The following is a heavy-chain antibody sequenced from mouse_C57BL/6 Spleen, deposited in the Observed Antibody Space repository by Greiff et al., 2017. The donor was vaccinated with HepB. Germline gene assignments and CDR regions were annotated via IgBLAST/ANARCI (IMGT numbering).Heavy chain of an antibody. V-gene: IGHV2-2*01. J-gene: IGHJ3*01. Sequence: QVQLQQSGPGLVQPSPSLSITCTVSGFSLTSYGVHWVRQSPGKGLEWLGVIWSGGSTDYNAAFISRLSISKDNSKSQVFFKMNSLQADDTAIYYCASDYRFAYWGQGTLVTVSA. D-gene: IGHD2-4*01. CDR2: IWSGGST. CDR1: GFSLTSYG. CDR3: ASDYRFAY.